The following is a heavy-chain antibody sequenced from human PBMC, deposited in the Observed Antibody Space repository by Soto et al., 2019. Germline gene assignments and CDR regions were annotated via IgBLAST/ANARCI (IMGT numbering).Heavy chain of an antibody. Sequence: ASVKVSCKASGYTFTSYGISWVRQAPGQGLEWMGWISAYNGNTNYAQKLQGRVTMTTDTSTSTAYMELRSLRSDDTAVYYCARLGDSSGYQYYYYGMDVWGQGTTVTVSS. J-gene: IGHJ6*02. CDR3: ARLGDSSGYQYYYYGMDV. V-gene: IGHV1-18*01. CDR1: GYTFTSYG. D-gene: IGHD3-22*01. CDR2: ISAYNGNT.